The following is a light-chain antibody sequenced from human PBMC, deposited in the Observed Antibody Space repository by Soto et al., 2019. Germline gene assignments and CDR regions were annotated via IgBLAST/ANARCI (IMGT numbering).Light chain of an antibody. Sequence: QSALTQPASVSGSPGQSITISCTGTSSDVGSSNLVSWYQQHPGKAPKLMIYEGSERPSGVSDRFSGSKTGNTASLTISGLQAEDEGDYYCCSYAGSSTWVFGGGIKLTVL. CDR3: CSYAGSSTWV. CDR1: SSDVGSSNL. V-gene: IGLV2-23*01. CDR2: EGS. J-gene: IGLJ3*02.